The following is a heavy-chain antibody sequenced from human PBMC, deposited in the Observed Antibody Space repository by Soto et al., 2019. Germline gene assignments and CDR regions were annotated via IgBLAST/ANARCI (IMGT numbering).Heavy chain of an antibody. V-gene: IGHV4-59*01. CDR3: AGTRGYCSGGSCPTVVHY. J-gene: IGHJ4*02. CDR2: IYYSGST. D-gene: IGHD2-15*01. CDR1: GGSMISYY. Sequence: ASETLSLTCTVSGGSMISYYWSWIRQPPGKGLEWIGYIYYSGSTNYNPSLKSRVTISVDTSKNQFSLKLSSVTAADTAVYYCAGTRGYCSGGSCPTVVHYWGQGTLVTVSS.